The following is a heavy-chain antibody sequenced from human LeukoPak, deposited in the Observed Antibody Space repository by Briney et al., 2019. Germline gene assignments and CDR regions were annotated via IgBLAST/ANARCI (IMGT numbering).Heavy chain of an antibody. CDR3: ARDRGGYSGYIY. D-gene: IGHD5-12*01. CDR1: GFSFSNYW. V-gene: IGHV3-7*04. CDR2: IKNDGSEK. Sequence: GGALRLSCAASGFSFSNYWMSWVRQAPGKGVEWVADIKNDGSEKYHVDSVKGGFTISRDNPKNSLYLQMNSLRAEDTAVYYCARDRGGYSGYIYWGQGTLVTVTS. J-gene: IGHJ4*02.